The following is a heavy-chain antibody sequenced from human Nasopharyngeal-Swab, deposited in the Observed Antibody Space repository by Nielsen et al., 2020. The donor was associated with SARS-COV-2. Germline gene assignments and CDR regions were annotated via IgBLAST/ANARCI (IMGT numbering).Heavy chain of an antibody. CDR3: ARLISGSGPFDP. CDR2: IDPRDSYI. Sequence: GESLKISCKGSGYSFTSYWISWVRQMPGKGLEWMGTIDPRDSYITYSPSFQGHVTISTDKSINTAYLQWSSLKASDTAMYYCARLISGSGPFDPWGQGTLVTVSS. J-gene: IGHJ5*02. V-gene: IGHV5-10-1*01. CDR1: GYSFTSYW. D-gene: IGHD3-10*01.